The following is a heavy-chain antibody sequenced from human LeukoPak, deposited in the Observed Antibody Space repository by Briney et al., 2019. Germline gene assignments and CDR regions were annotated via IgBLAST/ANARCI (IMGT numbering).Heavy chain of an antibody. CDR3: ARDPLYSSSSYYYYYYMDV. J-gene: IGHJ6*03. CDR1: GGTFISYA. CDR2: IIPIFGTA. D-gene: IGHD6-6*01. Sequence: SVKVSCKASGGTFISYAISWVRQAPGQGLEWMGGIIPIFGTANYAQKFQGRVTITTDEFTSTAYMELSSLRSEDTAVYYCARDPLYSSSSYYYYYYMDVWGKGTTVTVSS. V-gene: IGHV1-69*05.